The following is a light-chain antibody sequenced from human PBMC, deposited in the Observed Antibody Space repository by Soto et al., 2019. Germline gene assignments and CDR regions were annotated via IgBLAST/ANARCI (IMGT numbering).Light chain of an antibody. J-gene: IGKJ2*01. CDR1: QSVSSN. V-gene: IGKV3-15*01. CDR3: QQYNNWPYT. Sequence: EIVMTQSPATLYVSPGERATLSCRASQSVSSNLAWYQQKRGQAPRLLIYGASTRATGNPARFSGSGSGTEFTLTISSLQSEDFAVYYCQQYNNWPYTVGQVTKLEIK. CDR2: GAS.